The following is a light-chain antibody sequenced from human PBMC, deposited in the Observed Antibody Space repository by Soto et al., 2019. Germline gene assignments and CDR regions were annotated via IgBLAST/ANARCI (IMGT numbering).Light chain of an antibody. CDR1: QSVSIW. CDR3: QQFNTSPWT. J-gene: IGKJ1*01. V-gene: IGKV1-5*03. CDR2: KSS. Sequence: DIHRTQSPSTLSSSVGYRVTITCRASQSVSIWLAWYQQKPGRAPKLLIYKSSILESGVPSRFSGSGSGTEFTLTISSLQPDDFATYYCQQFNTSPWTFGQGTKVDIK.